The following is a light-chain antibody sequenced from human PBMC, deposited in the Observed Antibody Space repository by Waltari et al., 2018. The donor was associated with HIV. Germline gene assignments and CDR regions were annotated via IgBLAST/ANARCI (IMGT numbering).Light chain of an antibody. V-gene: IGLV3-25*03. CDR1: ALPTPF. CDR3: ESADDSGDHWV. Sequence: SYELTQPPSVSVSPGQTATITCSGDALPTPFASWYQQKAGQAPLMVIYTDNKRPSGIPDRFSGSMSGATVMLIISGVLPEDEAVYYCESADDSGDHWVFGGGTKLSVL. J-gene: IGLJ3*02. CDR2: TDN.